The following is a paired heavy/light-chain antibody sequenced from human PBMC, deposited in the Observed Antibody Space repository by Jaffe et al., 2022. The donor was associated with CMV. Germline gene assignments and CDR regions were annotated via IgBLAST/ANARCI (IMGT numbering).Light chain of an antibody. CDR3: SSYAGSGTPCV. Sequence: QSALTQPASMSGSPGQSITLPCTGSSSDVGTYNLVAWYQQHPGEVPKLIIYEVNKRPSGVSSRFSGSKSGSTASLTISGLQAEDEADYYCSSYAGSGTPCVFGGGTKLTVL. V-gene: IGLV2-23*02. CDR2: EVN. CDR1: SSDVGTYNL. J-gene: IGLJ3*02.
Heavy chain of an antibody. D-gene: IGHD6-19*01. CDR1: GFGFSQYA. V-gene: IGHV3-23*04. CDR2: ISDGGGGT. Sequence: EVQLVDSGGGLVQPGGSLRVSCAASGFGFSQYAMTWVRQAPGKGLEWVAGISDGGGGTKYADSVKGRFTISRDNSQNTLHLQMNSLRAEDTAVYYCAKGWIGYPSGWCHFDSWGQGILVTVSS. CDR3: AKGWIGYPSGWCHFDS. J-gene: IGHJ4*02.